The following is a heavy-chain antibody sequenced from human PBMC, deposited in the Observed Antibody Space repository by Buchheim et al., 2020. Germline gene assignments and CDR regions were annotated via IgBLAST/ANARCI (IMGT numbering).Heavy chain of an antibody. V-gene: IGHV1-46*03. CDR1: GYTFTSYY. CDR2: INPSGGST. J-gene: IGHJ6*02. Sequence: QVQLVQSGAEVKKPGASVKVSCKASGYTFTSYYMHWVRQAPGQGLEWMGIINPSGGSTSYAQKFQGRVTMTRDTYTSTVYMELSSLRSEDTAVYYCARASAGTAKRYYYGMDVWGQGTT. CDR3: ARASAGTAKRYYYGMDV. D-gene: IGHD1/OR15-1a*01.